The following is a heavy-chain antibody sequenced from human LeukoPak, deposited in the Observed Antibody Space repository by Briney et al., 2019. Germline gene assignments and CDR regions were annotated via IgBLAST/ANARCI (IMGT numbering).Heavy chain of an antibody. CDR1: GYTFTGYY. V-gene: IGHV1-2*06. CDR2: INPNSGGT. J-gene: IGHJ5*02. D-gene: IGHD4-11*01. CDR3: AREGTVRSNKIHNWFDP. Sequence: GASVKVSCKASGYTFTGYYMHWVRQAPGQGLEWMGRINPNSGGTNYAQKFQGRVTMTRDTSISTAYMELSRLRSDDTAVYYCAREGTVRSNKIHNWFDPWGQGTLVTVSS.